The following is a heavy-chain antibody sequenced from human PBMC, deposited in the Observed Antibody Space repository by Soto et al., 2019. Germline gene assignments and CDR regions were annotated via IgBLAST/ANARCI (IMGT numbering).Heavy chain of an antibody. CDR3: SRSCQSCTTSRCHDVYFDF. D-gene: IGHD2-8*01. V-gene: IGHV4-4*02. Sequence: SETLSLTCAVFGDSMNTNNWWSWVRQTPGKGMERIGEIHHNGDTTYTPSLKSRVTMSLDKSKYHFSLSLTSVTAADTAVYFCSRSCQSCTTSRCHDVYFDFWGRGTLVNVSS. CDR1: GDSMNTNNW. CDR2: IHHNGDT. J-gene: IGHJ4*02.